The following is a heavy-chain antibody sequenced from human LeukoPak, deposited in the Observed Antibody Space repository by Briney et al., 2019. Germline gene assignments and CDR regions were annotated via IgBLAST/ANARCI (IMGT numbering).Heavy chain of an antibody. D-gene: IGHD1-1*01. CDR3: ARARELDY. Sequence: GRSLRLSCVASGFTFSSYGMHWVRQAPGKGLEWVSVIYSGGSTYYADSVKGRFTISRHNSKNTLYLQMNSLRAEDTAVYYCARARELDYWGQGTLVTVSS. CDR2: IYSGGST. V-gene: IGHV3-53*04. J-gene: IGHJ4*02. CDR1: GFTFSSYG.